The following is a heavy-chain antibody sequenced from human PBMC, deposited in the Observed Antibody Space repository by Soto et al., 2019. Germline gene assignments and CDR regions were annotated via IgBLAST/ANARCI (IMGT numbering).Heavy chain of an antibody. V-gene: IGHV4-38-2*02. CDR1: GYSISTGYY. CDR3: ARDMHAGFTHYFDP. D-gene: IGHD1-26*01. CDR2: VYRSGAA. J-gene: IGHJ5*02. Sequence: PSETLSLTCTVSGYSISTGYYWAWVRQSPGKGLEWIGSVYRSGAAYYSPTLKSRVTISVDTSKNQFSLHLKSVTAADAAVYYCARDMHAGFTHYFDPWGQGALVTVSS.